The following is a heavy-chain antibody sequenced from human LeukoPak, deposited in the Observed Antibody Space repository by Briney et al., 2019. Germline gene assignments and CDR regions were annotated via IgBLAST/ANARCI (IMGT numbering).Heavy chain of an antibody. CDR2: ISWNSGSI. Sequence: GRSLRLSCAASGFTFDDYAMHWVRQAPGKGLEWVSGISWNSGSIGYADSVKGRFTLSRDNAKNSVYLQMNSLRAEDTALYYCAKDMGPTYYYDSSGSNYYYYYGMDVWGQGTTVTVSS. CDR3: AKDMGPTYYYDSSGSNYYYYYGMDV. V-gene: IGHV3-9*01. CDR1: GFTFDDYA. D-gene: IGHD3-22*01. J-gene: IGHJ6*02.